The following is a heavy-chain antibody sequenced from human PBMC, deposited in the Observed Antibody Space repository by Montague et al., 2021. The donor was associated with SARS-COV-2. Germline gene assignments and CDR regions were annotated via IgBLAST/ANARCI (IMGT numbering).Heavy chain of an antibody. J-gene: IGHJ4*02. CDR2: IDWDDDK. CDR3: ARVQTTVAYDS. Sequence: PALVKPTKTLTLTCTFSGFSLSTSGMCVSWIRQPPGKALGWLARIDWDDDKYYSTSLETRLTISKDTSKNQAVLTMTNMDPVDTATYYCARVQTTVAYDSWGQGPLVTVSS. CDR1: GFSLSTSGMC. V-gene: IGHV2-70*11. D-gene: IGHD4-23*01.